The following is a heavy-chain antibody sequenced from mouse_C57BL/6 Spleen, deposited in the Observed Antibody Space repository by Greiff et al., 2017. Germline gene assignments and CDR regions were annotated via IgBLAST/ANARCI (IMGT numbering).Heavy chain of an antibody. D-gene: IGHD4-1*01. Sequence: DVQLVESGGGLVKPGGSLKLSCAASGFTFSSYAMSWVRQTPEKRLEWVATLSDGGSYTYYPDNVKGRFTISRDNAKNNLYLQMSHMKSEDTAMYYCAREGWDVNAMDDWGQGTSGTVSS. CDR2: LSDGGSYT. V-gene: IGHV5-4*01. CDR3: AREGWDVNAMDD. J-gene: IGHJ4*01. CDR1: GFTFSSYA.